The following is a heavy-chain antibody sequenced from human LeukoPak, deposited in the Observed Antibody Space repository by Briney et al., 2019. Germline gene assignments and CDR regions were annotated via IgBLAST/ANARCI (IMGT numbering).Heavy chain of an antibody. CDR2: INHSGST. D-gene: IGHD3-10*01. CDR3: ARVGPWYYYSSGRPPWFDP. Sequence: PSETLSLTCTVSGGSISNYYWSWIRQPPGKGLEWIGEINHSGSTNYNPSLKSRVTISVDTSKNQFSLKLSSVTAADTAVYYCARVGPWYYYSSGRPPWFDPWGQGTLVTVSS. V-gene: IGHV4-34*01. J-gene: IGHJ5*02. CDR1: GGSISNYY.